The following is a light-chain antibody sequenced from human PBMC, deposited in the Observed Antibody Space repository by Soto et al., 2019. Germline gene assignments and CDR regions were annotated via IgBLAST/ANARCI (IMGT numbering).Light chain of an antibody. CDR1: QSLNNF. Sequence: EIVLTQSPATLSLSPGDRATLSCRASQSLNNFLAWYQQKPGQAPRLLIYDASNRATDIPARFSGSGSGTDLTLTIDSLDPEDFAVYYCQQRSNWPPELTLGGGTKVEI. J-gene: IGKJ4*01. CDR3: QQRSNWPPELT. CDR2: DAS. V-gene: IGKV3-11*01.